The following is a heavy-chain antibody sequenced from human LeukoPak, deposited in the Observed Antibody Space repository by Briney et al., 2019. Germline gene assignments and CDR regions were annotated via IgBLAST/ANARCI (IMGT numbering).Heavy chain of an antibody. CDR3: ARDPRVEMATREHWYFDL. Sequence: SETLSLTCTVSGGSISSGGYYWSWIRQPPGKGLEWLGYIYHSGSTYYNPSLKSRVTISVDTSKNQFSLKLSSVTAADTAVYYCARDPRVEMATREHWYFDLWGRGTLVTVSS. CDR2: IYHSGST. D-gene: IGHD5-24*01. CDR1: GGSISSGGYY. J-gene: IGHJ2*01. V-gene: IGHV4-30-2*01.